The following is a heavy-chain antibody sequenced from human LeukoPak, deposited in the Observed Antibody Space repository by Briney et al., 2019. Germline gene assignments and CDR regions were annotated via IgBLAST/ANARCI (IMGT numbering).Heavy chain of an antibody. Sequence: SETLSLTCTVSGGSISPYFWSWMRQTPGKGLEWIGYISYTGSTNYNPALKSRVTISVDTSKNQFSLQLTSVTAADSAVYYCARDDYRGVTNFDPWGQGTLVTVSS. D-gene: IGHD3-10*01. J-gene: IGHJ5*02. CDR3: ARDDYRGVTNFDP. CDR1: GGSISPYF. CDR2: ISYTGST. V-gene: IGHV4-59*01.